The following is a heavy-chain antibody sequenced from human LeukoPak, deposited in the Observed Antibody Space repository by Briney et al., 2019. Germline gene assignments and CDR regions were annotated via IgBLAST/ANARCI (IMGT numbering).Heavy chain of an antibody. J-gene: IGHJ5*02. CDR3: ASHSRDILTGYYNWFDP. CDR2: INHSGST. Sequence: SETLSLTCAVYGGSFSGYYWSWIRQPPGKGLEWIGEINHSGSTNYNPSLKSRVTISVDTSKNQFSLKLSSVTAADTAVYYCASHSRDILTGYYNWFDPWGQGTLVTVSS. D-gene: IGHD3-9*01. V-gene: IGHV4-34*01. CDR1: GGSFSGYY.